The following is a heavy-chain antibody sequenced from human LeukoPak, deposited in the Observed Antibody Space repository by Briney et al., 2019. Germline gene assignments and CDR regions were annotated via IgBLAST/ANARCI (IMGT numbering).Heavy chain of an antibody. CDR1: GFTFSNAW. CDR2: IYYSGST. CDR3: ARAGQIGPHFDY. D-gene: IGHD3-10*01. J-gene: IGHJ4*02. Sequence: GSLRLSCAASGFTFSNAWMSWIRQPPGKGLEWIGYIYYSGSTNYNPSLKSRVTISVDTSKNQFSLKLSSVTAADTAVYYCARAGQIGPHFDYWGQGTLVTVSS. V-gene: IGHV4-59*01.